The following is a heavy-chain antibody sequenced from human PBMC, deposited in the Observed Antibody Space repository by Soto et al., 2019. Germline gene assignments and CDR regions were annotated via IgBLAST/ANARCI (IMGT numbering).Heavy chain of an antibody. CDR3: ARARSSTMIVVTNHWYFDL. D-gene: IGHD3-22*01. Sequence: PGGSLRLSCAASGLTVSANYMNWVRQAPGKGLGWVSLLYSGGTAYYADSVRGRFTISRDNSKNTLYLQMNSLRVEDTAVYFCARARSSTMIVVTNHWYFDLWGRGTLVTVSS. CDR2: LYSGGTA. J-gene: IGHJ2*01. V-gene: IGHV3-53*01. CDR1: GLTVSANY.